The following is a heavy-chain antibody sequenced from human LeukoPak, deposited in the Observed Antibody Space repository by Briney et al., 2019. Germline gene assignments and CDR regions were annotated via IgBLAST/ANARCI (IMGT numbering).Heavy chain of an antibody. CDR2: IWYDGSNK. J-gene: IGHJ1*01. CDR3: AKPPALRRSLFQH. CDR1: GFTFSSYG. V-gene: IGHV3-33*06. Sequence: TGGSLRLSCAASGFTFSSYGMHWVRQAPGKGLEWVAVIWYDGSNKYYADSVKGRFTISRDNSKNTLYLQMNSLRAEDTAVYYCAKPPALRRSLFQHWGQGTLVTVSS.